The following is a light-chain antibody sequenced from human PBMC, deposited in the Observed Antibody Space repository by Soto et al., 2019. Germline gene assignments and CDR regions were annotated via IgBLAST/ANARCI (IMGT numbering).Light chain of an antibody. Sequence: EIVLTQSPGTLSLSPGERATLSCRASQSVSSSYLAWYQQKPGQALRLLIYGASIRATGIPDRFSGSGSGTDVTLTISRLEPEDFAVYYCQQYDSSPWTFGQGTKVEIK. CDR1: QSVSSSY. V-gene: IGKV3-20*01. J-gene: IGKJ1*01. CDR2: GAS. CDR3: QQYDSSPWT.